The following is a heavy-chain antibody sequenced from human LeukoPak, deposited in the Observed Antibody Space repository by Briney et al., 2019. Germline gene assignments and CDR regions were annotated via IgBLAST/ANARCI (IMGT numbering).Heavy chain of an antibody. J-gene: IGHJ4*02. D-gene: IGHD4-23*01. CDR3: TMEFGNSGFDY. V-gene: IGHV3-30*04. CDR1: GFSFSRFA. CDR2: ISYDGKRI. Sequence: GGSLRLSCTASGFSFSRFAFHWVRQTPGGGLEWVAIISYDGKRIYYADSVEGRFTISRDDSKNTVSLQMNSLRADDTAIYYCTMEFGNSGFDYWGRGTRVTVSS.